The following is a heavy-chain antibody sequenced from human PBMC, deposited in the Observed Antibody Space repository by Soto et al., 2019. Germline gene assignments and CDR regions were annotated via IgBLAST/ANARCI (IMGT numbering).Heavy chain of an antibody. J-gene: IGHJ6*02. D-gene: IGHD1-26*01. CDR3: ARSIGGPRRFNGMDV. V-gene: IGHV2-70*13. Sequence: ESGPTLVNPTETLTLTCTFSGFSLTSPGMCVSWIRQSPGKALEWLALIERDDDDKYYSTSLKTRLTISKDTRKNQVVLTMANMEPADTATYYCARSIGGPRRFNGMDVWGQGTTVTV. CDR2: IERDDDDK. CDR1: GFSLTSPGMC.